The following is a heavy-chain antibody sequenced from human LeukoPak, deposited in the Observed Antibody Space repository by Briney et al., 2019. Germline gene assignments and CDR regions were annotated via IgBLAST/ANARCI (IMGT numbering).Heavy chain of an antibody. CDR2: ISYYGSNK. J-gene: IGHJ4*02. CDR1: GFTFNIYG. D-gene: IGHD3-16*01. CDR3: AKDKFGGGIKTGTFDY. Sequence: GGSLRLSCAASGFTFNIYGMDWGRQGQGKGLEWVAVISYYGSNKYYADSVKGRFTISRDNSKNTLYLQMNSLRAEDTAVYYCAKDKFGGGIKTGTFDYWGQGTLVTVSS. V-gene: IGHV3-30*18.